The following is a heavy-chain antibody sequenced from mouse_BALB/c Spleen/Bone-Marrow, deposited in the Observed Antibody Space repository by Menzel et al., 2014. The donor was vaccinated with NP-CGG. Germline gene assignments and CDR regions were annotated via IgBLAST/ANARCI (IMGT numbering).Heavy chain of an antibody. V-gene: IGHV1-7*01. CDR2: INPSTGYT. Sequence: VQLQQSGAELAKPGASAKMSCKASGYTFTSYWMHWVKQRPGQGLEWIGYINPSTGYTEYNQKFKDKATLTADKSSSSAYMQLSTLTSEDSAVYFCARGRFAYWGQGTLVTVSA. CDR1: GYTFTSYW. J-gene: IGHJ3*01. CDR3: ARGRFAY.